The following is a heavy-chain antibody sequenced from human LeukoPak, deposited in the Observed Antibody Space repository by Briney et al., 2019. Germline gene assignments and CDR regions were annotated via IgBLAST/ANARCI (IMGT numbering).Heavy chain of an antibody. CDR1: GFTFSSYW. CDR2: INSDGSST. V-gene: IGHV3-74*01. J-gene: IGHJ4*02. D-gene: IGHD2-2*01. Sequence: GGSLRLSCAASGFTFSSYWMHWVRQAPGKGLVWVSRINSDGSSTSYADSVKGRFTISRDNSKNTLYLQMNSLRAEDTAVYYCAKVVVPAAIYLWGQGTLVTVSS. CDR3: AKVVVPAAIYL.